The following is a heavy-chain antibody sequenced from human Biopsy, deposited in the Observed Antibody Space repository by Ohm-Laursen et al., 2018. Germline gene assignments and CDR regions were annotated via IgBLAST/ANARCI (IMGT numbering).Heavy chain of an antibody. CDR1: GGTFSNYG. D-gene: IGHD3-9*01. Sequence: SVKVSCKAPGGTFSNYGVNWVRQAPGQGLEWLGGNIPILGTGNYAQKFQDRVTVAADTSTSTATMELRSLRSNDTAVYYCATKLTGYFHHWGQGTLVVVSS. CDR2: NIPILGTG. CDR3: ATKLTGYFHH. V-gene: IGHV1-69*06. J-gene: IGHJ1*01.